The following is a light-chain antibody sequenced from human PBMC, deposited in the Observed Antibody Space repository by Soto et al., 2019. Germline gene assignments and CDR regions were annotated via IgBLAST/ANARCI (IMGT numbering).Light chain of an antibody. J-gene: IGLJ3*02. CDR2: EVS. CDR3: SSYTSSSTRV. CDR1: SSDVGGYNY. Sequence: SALTQPASVSGSPGQWITIYCTGISSDVGGYNYVSWYQQHPGKAPKLMIYEVSNRPSGVSNRFSGSKSGNTASLTISGLQAEDEADYYCSSYTSSSTRVFGGGTKLTVL. V-gene: IGLV2-14*01.